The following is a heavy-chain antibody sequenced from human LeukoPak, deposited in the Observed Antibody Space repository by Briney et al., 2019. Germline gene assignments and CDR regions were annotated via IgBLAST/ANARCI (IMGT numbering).Heavy chain of an antibody. CDR3: ARGRAMWYYDSGGHYTTSSEYNWFDP. CDR1: VYTFTNYD. Sequence: GASVKVSCKASVYTFTNYDMNWGRQATGQGLGWMGWMNPTSGNTAYAPKFQGRGTITTNASISTAYMELSSLRSEDTGVYYCARGRAMWYYDSGGHYTTSSEYNWFDPWGQGTLVTVSS. D-gene: IGHD3-22*01. CDR2: MNPTSGNT. J-gene: IGHJ5*02. V-gene: IGHV1-8*03.